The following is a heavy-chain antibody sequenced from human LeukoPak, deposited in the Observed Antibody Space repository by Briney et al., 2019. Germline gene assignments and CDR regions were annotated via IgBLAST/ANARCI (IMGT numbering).Heavy chain of an antibody. D-gene: IGHD3-10*01. CDR1: GGSISSYY. Sequence: PSETLSLTCTVSGGSISSYYWSWIRQPPGKGLEWIGYIYYSGSTNYNPSLKSRVTISVDTSKNQFSLKLSSVTAADTAVYYCAREARLLWFGEFVGVFDYWGQGTLVTVSS. J-gene: IGHJ4*02. V-gene: IGHV4-59*01. CDR2: IYYSGST. CDR3: AREARLLWFGEFVGVFDY.